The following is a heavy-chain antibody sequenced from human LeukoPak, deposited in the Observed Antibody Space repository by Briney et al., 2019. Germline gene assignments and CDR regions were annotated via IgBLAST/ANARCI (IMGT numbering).Heavy chain of an antibody. D-gene: IGHD7-27*01. CDR2: FSNSGTN. CDR1: GGSPSVYY. Sequence: PSETLSLTCALSGGSPSVYYWSWVRHPPGRGLEWIGYFSNSGTNNYNPTLKGRVTMSVDTPKNQFPQKLSSVTAADTAVYYCARGSNWGDYWGQGTLVTVSS. V-gene: IGHV4-59*12. CDR3: ARGSNWGDY. J-gene: IGHJ4*02.